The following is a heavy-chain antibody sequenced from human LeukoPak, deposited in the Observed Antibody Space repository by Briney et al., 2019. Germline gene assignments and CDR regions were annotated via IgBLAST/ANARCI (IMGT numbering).Heavy chain of an antibody. CDR1: GGSISSYY. CDR2: IYYSGST. D-gene: IGHD2-15*01. Sequence: SETLSLTCTVSGGSISSYYWSWIRQPPGKGLEWIGYIYYSGSTNYNPSLKSRVTISVDTSKNQFSLKLSSVTAAGTAVYYCARGGYCSGGSCADYWGQGTLVTVSS. CDR3: ARGGYCSGGSCADY. J-gene: IGHJ4*02. V-gene: IGHV4-59*01.